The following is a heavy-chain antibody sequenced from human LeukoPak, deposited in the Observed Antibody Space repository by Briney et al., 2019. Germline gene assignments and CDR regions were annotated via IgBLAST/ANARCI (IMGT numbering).Heavy chain of an antibody. V-gene: IGHV1-3*01. Sequence: ASETVSCKASGYTFTSYAMHWVRQAPGQRLEWMGWINAGNGNTKYSQKFQGRVTITRDTSASTAYMELSSLRSEDTAVYYCARDNPYYYDSSGYYPSFEFDYWGQGTLVTVSS. CDR1: GYTFTSYA. CDR2: INAGNGNT. J-gene: IGHJ4*02. D-gene: IGHD3-22*01. CDR3: ARDNPYYYDSSGYYPSFEFDY.